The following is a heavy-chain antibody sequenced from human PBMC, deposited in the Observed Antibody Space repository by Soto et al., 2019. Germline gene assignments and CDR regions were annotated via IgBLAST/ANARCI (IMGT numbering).Heavy chain of an antibody. CDR3: ATGLELRDYYYGMDV. Sequence: ASVKVSGKVSGYTLTELSMHWVRQAPGKGLEWMGGFDPEDGETIYAQKFQGRVTMTEDRSTDTAYMELSSLRSEDTALYYCATGLELRDYYYGMDVWGQGITLTVSA. CDR1: GYTLTELS. D-gene: IGHD1-7*01. CDR2: FDPEDGET. J-gene: IGHJ6*01. V-gene: IGHV1-24*01.